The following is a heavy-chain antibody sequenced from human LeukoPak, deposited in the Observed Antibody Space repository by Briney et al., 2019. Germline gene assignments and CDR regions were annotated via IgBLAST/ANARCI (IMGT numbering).Heavy chain of an antibody. CDR1: GGSFSGYY. Sequence: SETLSLTCAVYGGSFSGYYWCWIRQPPGKGLEWIGEINHSGSTNYNPSLKSRVTISVDTSKNQFSLKLSSVTAADTAVYYCAITHRSGSPNWFDPWGQGTLVTVSS. D-gene: IGHD3-22*01. CDR3: AITHRSGSPNWFDP. V-gene: IGHV4-34*01. CDR2: INHSGST. J-gene: IGHJ5*02.